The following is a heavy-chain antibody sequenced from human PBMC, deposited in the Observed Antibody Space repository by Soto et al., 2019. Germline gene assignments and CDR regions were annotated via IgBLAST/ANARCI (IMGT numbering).Heavy chain of an antibody. Sequence: GESLKISCKGSGYNFAGYWIAWVRQMPGKGLELMGIIYPSDSDTRYRPSFQGQVTLSADKSISSAYLQWSSLRASDTAMYYCARDLGYNYGHPFDYWGQGTLVTVSS. D-gene: IGHD5-18*01. V-gene: IGHV5-51*01. CDR1: GYNFAGYW. CDR2: IYPSDSDT. CDR3: ARDLGYNYGHPFDY. J-gene: IGHJ4*02.